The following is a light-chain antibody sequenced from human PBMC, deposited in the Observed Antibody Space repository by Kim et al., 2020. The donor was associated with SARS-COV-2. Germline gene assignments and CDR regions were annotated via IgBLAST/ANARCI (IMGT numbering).Light chain of an antibody. CDR3: QQADSLPVT. V-gene: IGKV1-12*01. CDR1: QGISDS. Sequence: ASVGDRVTITCRASQGISDSLVWYQQRPGKAPKLLIRGATSLQFGVPSRFSGSGSERDFTLVISNLQPEDFATYYCQQADSLPVTFGGGTKVDIK. CDR2: GAT. J-gene: IGKJ4*01.